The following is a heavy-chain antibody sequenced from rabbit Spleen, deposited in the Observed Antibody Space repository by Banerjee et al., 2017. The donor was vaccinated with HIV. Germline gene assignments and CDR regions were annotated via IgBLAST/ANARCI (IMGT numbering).Heavy chain of an antibody. J-gene: IGHJ4*01. CDR1: GFSFSTGYY. CDR2: IDPVFGIT. V-gene: IGHV1S40*01. Sequence: QSLEESGGDLVKPGASLTLTCTASGFSFSTGYYMNWVRQAPGKGLEWIGYIDPVFGITYYASWVNGRFSISRENAQNTVFLQMTSLTAADTATYFCARDYPNNGWNFDLWGPGTLVTVS. CDR3: ARDYPNNGWNFDL. D-gene: IGHD7-1*01.